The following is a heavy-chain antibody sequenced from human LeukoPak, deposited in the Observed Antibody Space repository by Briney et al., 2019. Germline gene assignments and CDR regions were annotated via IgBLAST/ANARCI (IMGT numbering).Heavy chain of an antibody. J-gene: IGHJ4*02. Sequence: SVKVSCKASGYTFSSYGIGWARQAPGQGLEWMGGIIPIFGTANYAQKFQGRVTITADESTSTAYMELSSLRSEDTAVYYCARGLGFYDSSDNFDYWGQGTLVTVSS. D-gene: IGHD3-22*01. CDR1: GYTFSSYG. V-gene: IGHV1-69*13. CDR3: ARGLGFYDSSDNFDY. CDR2: IIPIFGTA.